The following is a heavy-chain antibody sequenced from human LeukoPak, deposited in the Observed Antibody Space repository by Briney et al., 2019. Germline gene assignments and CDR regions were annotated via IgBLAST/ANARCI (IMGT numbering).Heavy chain of an antibody. V-gene: IGHV5-51*01. CDR2: IYPGDSDT. CDR3: ARQLPPDYYMDV. J-gene: IGHJ6*03. Sequence: GESLNISCKGSGYSFTSYWIGWVRQMPGKGLELMGIIYPGDSDTRYSPSFQGQVTISVDKSISTADLQWSSLKASDTAMYYCARQLPPDYYMDVWGKGTTVTVSS. CDR1: GYSFTSYW. D-gene: IGHD1-26*01.